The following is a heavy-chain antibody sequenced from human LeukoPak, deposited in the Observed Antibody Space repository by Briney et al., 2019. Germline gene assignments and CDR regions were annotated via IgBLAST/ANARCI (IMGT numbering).Heavy chain of an antibody. CDR3: ARHPYSGSCISSICYRWFDP. J-gene: IGHJ5*02. CDR1: GYTFTSYA. V-gene: IGHV7-4-1*02. Sequence: ASVKVSCKASGYTFTSYAMNWVRQAPGQGLEWMGWINTNTGNPTYAQGFTGRFVFSLDTSVSTAYLQISSLKAEDTAVSYCARHPYSGSCISSICYRWFDPWGQGTLVTVS. CDR2: INTNTGNP. D-gene: IGHD2-2*02.